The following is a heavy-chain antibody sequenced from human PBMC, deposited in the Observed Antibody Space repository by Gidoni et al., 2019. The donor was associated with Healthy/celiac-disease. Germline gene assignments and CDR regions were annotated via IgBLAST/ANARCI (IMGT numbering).Heavy chain of an antibody. J-gene: IGHJ6*02. CDR2: ISSSSSTI. D-gene: IGHD2-8*01. CDR3: ARTNSLYYYYGMDV. Sequence: EVQLVESGGGLVQPGGSLRLSCAASGFTFSSYSMNWVRQAPGKGLEWVSYISSSSSTIYYADSVKGRFTISRDNAKNSLYLQMNSLRDEDTAVYYCARTNSLYYYYGMDVWGQGTTVTVSS. V-gene: IGHV3-48*02. CDR1: GFTFSSYS.